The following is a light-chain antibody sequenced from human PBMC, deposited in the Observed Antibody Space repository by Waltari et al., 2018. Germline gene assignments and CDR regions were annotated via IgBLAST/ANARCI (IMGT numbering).Light chain of an antibody. CDR3: CSYAGSYTLYV. J-gene: IGLJ1*01. Sequence: QSALTQPRPVSGSPGQSVTISRTRTTSDVGHSNYAPWYPHHPGKAPKLMIYDVSKRPSRVPDRFSGSKSGNTASLTISGLQADDEADYYCCSYAGSYTLYVFGTGTKVTVL. CDR1: TSDVGHSNY. CDR2: DVS. V-gene: IGLV2-11*01.